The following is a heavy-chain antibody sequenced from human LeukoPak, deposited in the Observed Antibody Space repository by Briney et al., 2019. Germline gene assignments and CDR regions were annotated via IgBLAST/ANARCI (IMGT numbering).Heavy chain of an antibody. J-gene: IGHJ3*02. D-gene: IGHD6-13*01. V-gene: IGHV4-31*03. CDR1: GGSISGGGYY. CDR3: ARGVVAPAGNGAFDI. Sequence: PSQTLSLTCTVSGGSISGGGYYWSWIRQHPGKGLEWIGYIYYSGSTNYNPSLKSRVTISVDTSKNQFSLKLSSVTAADTAVYYCARGVVAPAGNGAFDIWGQGTMVTVSS. CDR2: IYYSGST.